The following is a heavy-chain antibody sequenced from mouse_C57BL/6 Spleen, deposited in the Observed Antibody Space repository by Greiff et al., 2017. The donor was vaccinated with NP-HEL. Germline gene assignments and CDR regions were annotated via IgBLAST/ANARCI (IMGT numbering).Heavy chain of an antibody. V-gene: IGHV1-42*01. D-gene: IGHD1-2*01. CDR2: INPSTGGT. CDR3: ARFGGLRLYAMDY. Sequence: VQLQQSGPELVKPGASVKISCKASGYSFTGYYMNWVKQSPEKSLEWIGEINPSTGGTTYNQKFKAKATLTVDKSSSTAYMQLKSLTSEDSAVYYCARFGGLRLYAMDYWGQGTSVTVSS. J-gene: IGHJ4*01. CDR1: GYSFTGYY.